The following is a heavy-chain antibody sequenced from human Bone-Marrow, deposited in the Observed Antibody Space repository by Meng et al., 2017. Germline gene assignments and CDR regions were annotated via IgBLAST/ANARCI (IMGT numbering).Heavy chain of an antibody. J-gene: IGHJ4*02. CDR1: GDSISSDIW. V-gene: IGHV4-4*02. CDR2: VYHRGDT. CDR3: GRDQGRELINH. D-gene: IGHD1-7*01. Sequence: QVQLQESGPGLRKHSGTLSLTGTVSGDSISSDIWWRSVRQPPGKGLEWIGEVYHRGDTNYNPSLKSRVDISVDKSKNQFYLSLFSVTAADTAVYYCGRDQGRELINHWGQGTLVTVSS.